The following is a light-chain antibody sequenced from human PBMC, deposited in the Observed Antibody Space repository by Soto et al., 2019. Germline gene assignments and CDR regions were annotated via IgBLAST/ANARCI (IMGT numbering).Light chain of an antibody. V-gene: IGKV1-39*01. CDR2: AAS. J-gene: IGKJ1*01. CDR1: QSISRH. Sequence: DIQMTQSPSSLSASVGDRVTVACRASQSISRHLNWYQQKPGKAPKLLIYAASSLQSGVPSRFSGSGSGTEFTLTISSLQPEDFAIYSCQQSSTTPWTFGQGTKVEI. CDR3: QQSSTTPWT.